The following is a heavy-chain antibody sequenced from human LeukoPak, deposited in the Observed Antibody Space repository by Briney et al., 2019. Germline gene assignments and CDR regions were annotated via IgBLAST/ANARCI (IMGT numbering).Heavy chain of an antibody. J-gene: IGHJ4*02. V-gene: IGHV4-39*01. Sequence: TSETLSLTCTVSGGSITSGDYYWNWVRQPPGKGLEWIGNLNFRGSLFYHPSLKSRVTMSADPSQNQFSLRLMSVTAADTAVYYCATRTYRAHFDHWGQGNLVIVTS. CDR1: GGSITSGDYY. CDR2: LNFRGSL. D-gene: IGHD4/OR15-4a*01. CDR3: ATRTYRAHFDH.